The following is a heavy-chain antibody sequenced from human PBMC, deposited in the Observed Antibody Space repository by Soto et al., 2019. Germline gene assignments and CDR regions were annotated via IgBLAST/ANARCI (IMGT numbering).Heavy chain of an antibody. Sequence: PGGSLRLSCAASGFTFDDYTMHWVRQTPGKGLEWVSYISSSSSTIYYADSVKGRFTVSRDTSKNTLYLQMNNLRADDTAVNYWVRGENWGDEASDYWGQGTLVTSPQ. CDR3: VRGENWGDEASDY. D-gene: IGHD7-27*01. J-gene: IGHJ4*02. CDR1: GFTFDDYT. CDR2: ISSSSSTI. V-gene: IGHV3-48*01.